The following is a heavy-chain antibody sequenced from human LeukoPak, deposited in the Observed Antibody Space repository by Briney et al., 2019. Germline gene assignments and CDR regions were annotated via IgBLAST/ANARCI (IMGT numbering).Heavy chain of an antibody. D-gene: IGHD5/OR15-5a*01. J-gene: IGHJ5*02. CDR2: IYYTGST. CDR1: GGSISSYY. V-gene: IGHV4-59*12. Sequence: PSETLSLTCTVSGGSISSYYWSWIRQPPGKGLEWIGYIYYTGSTYYNPSLKSRVTISVDTSKNQFSLKVTSVTAADTAVYYCAREMDSVSWFDPWGQGTLVTVSS. CDR3: AREMDSVSWFDP.